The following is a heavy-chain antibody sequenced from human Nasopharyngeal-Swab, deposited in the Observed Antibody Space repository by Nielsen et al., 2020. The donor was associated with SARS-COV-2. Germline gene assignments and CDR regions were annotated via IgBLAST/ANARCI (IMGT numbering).Heavy chain of an antibody. V-gene: IGHV4-34*01. J-gene: IGHJ4*02. CDR3: ARVLVSLTGDLDS. D-gene: IGHD3-10*01. Sequence: SETLSLTCAVYGGSFSGYYWNWIWQAPGKGLEWIGEINHSGSTNYNPSLKSRVTISVDPSKNQFSLKLHSVTAADTAVYYCARVLVSLTGDLDSWGRGTPVTVSS. CDR1: GGSFSGYY. CDR2: INHSGST.